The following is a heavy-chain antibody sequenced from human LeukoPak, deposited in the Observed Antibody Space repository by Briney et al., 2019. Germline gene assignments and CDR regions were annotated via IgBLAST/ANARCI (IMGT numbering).Heavy chain of an antibody. CDR1: GGSISSYY. CDR2: IYYSGST. D-gene: IGHD4-17*01. J-gene: IGHJ4*02. V-gene: IGHV4-59*01. CDR3: AREEYGDYGGGYFDY. Sequence: SETLSLTCTVSGGSISSYYWSWIRQPPGKGLEWIGYIYYSGSTNYNPSLKSRVTISVDTSKNQFSLKLSSVTAADTAVYYCAREEYGDYGGGYFDYWGQGTLSPSPQ.